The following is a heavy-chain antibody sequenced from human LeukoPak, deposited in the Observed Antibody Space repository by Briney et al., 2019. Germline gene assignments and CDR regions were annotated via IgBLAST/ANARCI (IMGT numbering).Heavy chain of an antibody. D-gene: IGHD3-22*01. V-gene: IGHV1-24*01. CDR1: GYTLTELS. CDR3: ATVPYYYDSSGYQWDY. CDR2: FDPEDGET. Sequence: ASAKVSCKVSGYTLTELSMHWVRQAPGKGLEWMGGFDPEDGETIYAQKFQGRVTMTEDTSTDTAYMELSSLRSEDTAVYYCATVPYYYDSSGYQWDYWGQGTLVTVSS. J-gene: IGHJ4*02.